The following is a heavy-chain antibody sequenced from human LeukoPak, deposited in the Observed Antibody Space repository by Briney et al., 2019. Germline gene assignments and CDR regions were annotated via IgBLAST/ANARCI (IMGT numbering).Heavy chain of an antibody. Sequence: ASVKVSCKVSGYTLTKLSMHWVRQAPGKGLEWMGGFDPEDGETIYAQKFQGRVTMIEDTSTDTAHMELSSLRSEDTAVYYCATLGSYSSSWYGAYFDYWGQGTLITVSS. D-gene: IGHD6-13*01. J-gene: IGHJ4*02. V-gene: IGHV1-24*01. CDR2: FDPEDGET. CDR1: GYTLTKLS. CDR3: ATLGSYSSSWYGAYFDY.